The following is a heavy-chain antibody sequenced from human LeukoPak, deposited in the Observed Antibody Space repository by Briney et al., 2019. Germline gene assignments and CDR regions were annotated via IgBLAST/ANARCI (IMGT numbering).Heavy chain of an antibody. V-gene: IGHV4-30-4*01. CDR2: IYYSGST. Sequence: PSQTLSLTYTVSGGSISSGDYYWSWIRQPPGKGLEWIGYIYYSGSTYYNPSLKSRVTISVDTSKNQFSLKLSSVTAADTAVYYCARDIVYYDSSGYYYYYYGMDVWGQGTTVTVSS. J-gene: IGHJ6*02. CDR1: GGSISSGDYY. CDR3: ARDIVYYDSSGYYYYYYGMDV. D-gene: IGHD3-22*01.